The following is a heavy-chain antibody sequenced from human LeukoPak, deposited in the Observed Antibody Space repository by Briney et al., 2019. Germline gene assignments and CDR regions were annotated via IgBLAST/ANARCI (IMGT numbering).Heavy chain of an antibody. J-gene: IGHJ4*02. CDR2: IKYDGGEK. CDR3: ARYLNSGPEDF. CDR1: GFTFTNYW. Sequence: GGSLRLSCAATGFTFTNYWMSWFRQAPGKGLEWVANIKYDGGEKQYVDSVKGRFTISRDNAKNSLFLQMNGLRVDDTAIYYCARYLNSGPEDFWGQGTLVTVSS. V-gene: IGHV3-7*01. D-gene: IGHD1-26*01.